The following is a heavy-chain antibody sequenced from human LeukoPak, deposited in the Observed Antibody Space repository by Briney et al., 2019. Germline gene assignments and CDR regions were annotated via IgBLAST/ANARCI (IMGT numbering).Heavy chain of an antibody. D-gene: IGHD1-26*01. J-gene: IGHJ3*02. CDR1: GYSISSGYY. CDR2: IYHSGST. Sequence: PSETLSLTCTVSGYSISSGYYWGWIRQPPGKGLEWIGIIYHSGSTYYNPSLKSRVTISVDTSKHQFSLKLSSVTAADTAVYYCAFLTNSGSYPSLAFDIWGQGTMVTVSS. CDR3: AFLTNSGSYPSLAFDI. V-gene: IGHV4-38-2*02.